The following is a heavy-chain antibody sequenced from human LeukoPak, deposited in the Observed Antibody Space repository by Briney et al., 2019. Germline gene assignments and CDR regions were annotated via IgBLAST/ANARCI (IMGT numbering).Heavy chain of an antibody. Sequence: GGSLRLSCAASGFTVSNNYMSWVRQAPGKGLEWVSVIYSGGSTYYADSVKGRFTISRDNSKNTLYLQMNSLRAEDTAVYYCARDRLVTAIRYYYYGMDVWGQGTTVTVSS. CDR2: IYSGGST. CDR1: GFTVSNNY. D-gene: IGHD2-21*02. J-gene: IGHJ6*02. CDR3: ARDRLVTAIRYYYYGMDV. V-gene: IGHV3-66*02.